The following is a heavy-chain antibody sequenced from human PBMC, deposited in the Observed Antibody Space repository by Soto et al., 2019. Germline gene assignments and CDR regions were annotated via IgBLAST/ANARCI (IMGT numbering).Heavy chain of an antibody. CDR2: IYHSGRT. V-gene: IGHV4-4*01. D-gene: IGHD2-21*01. CDR1: GGSISSINW. CDR3: ASEKRHGGNSAFDY. Sequence: QVQLQESGPGLVKPSGTLSLTCAVSGGSISSINWWSWVRQPPGEGVEWIGEIYHSGRTNDNPAIKSRVTISVNKSKNKFSLRLSTVTAAETAFYCCASEKRHGGNSAFDYWGQGTLVTVS. J-gene: IGHJ4*02.